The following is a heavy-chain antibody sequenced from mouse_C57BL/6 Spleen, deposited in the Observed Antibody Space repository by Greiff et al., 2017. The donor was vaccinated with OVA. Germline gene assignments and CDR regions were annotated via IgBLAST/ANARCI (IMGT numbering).Heavy chain of an antibody. V-gene: IGHV1-50*01. CDR3: ARSDDYDGYYAMDY. CDR2: IDPSDSYT. CDR1: GYTFTSYW. Sequence: QVQLQQPGAELVKPGASVKLSCKASGYTFTSYWMQWVKQRPGQGLEWIGEIDPSDSYTNYNQKFKGKATLTVDTSSSTAYMQLSSLTSEDSAVYYCARSDDYDGYYAMDYWGQGTSVTVSS. D-gene: IGHD2-4*01. J-gene: IGHJ4*01.